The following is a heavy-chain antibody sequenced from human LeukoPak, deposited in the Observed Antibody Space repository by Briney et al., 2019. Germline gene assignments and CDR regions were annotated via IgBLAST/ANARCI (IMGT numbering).Heavy chain of an antibody. CDR2: IHYGGSS. V-gene: IGHV4-59*08. CDR3: ARHYGP. J-gene: IGHJ5*02. Sequence: SETLSLTCTVSGGSISGYYWGWIRQPPGKGLDWIGYIHYGGSSKYSPSLKSRVAMSVDTSKNQFSLKLNSVTAADTAVYYCARHYGPWGQGTLVTVSS. CDR1: GGSISGYY. D-gene: IGHD3-10*01.